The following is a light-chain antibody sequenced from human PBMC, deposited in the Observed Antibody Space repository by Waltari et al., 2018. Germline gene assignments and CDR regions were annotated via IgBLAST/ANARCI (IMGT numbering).Light chain of an antibody. CDR3: ATWDDRLSGPGV. CDR2: GNN. J-gene: IGLJ3*02. Sequence: QSVLTQPPPASGTPGKGVTIPCSGSGSNIGRNNGHWYQPPPGTAPKLLIYGNNQRPSGFPDRVAGSKAGTSASLAVSGLRSEDEADYYFATWDDRLSGPGVFGGGTKLTVL. V-gene: IGLV1-47*01. CDR1: GSNIGRNN.